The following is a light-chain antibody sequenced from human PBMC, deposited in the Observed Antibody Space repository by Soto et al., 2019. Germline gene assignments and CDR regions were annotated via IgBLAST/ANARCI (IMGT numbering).Light chain of an antibody. CDR3: QQYYSTIT. CDR2: AAS. Sequence: AIRMTQSASSLSASTGDRVTITCRASQGISSYLAWYQQKPGKAPKLLIYAASTLQSGVPSRFSGSGSGTDFTLTISCLQSEDFATYYCQQYYSTITFGQGTRLEL. J-gene: IGKJ5*01. CDR1: QGISSY. V-gene: IGKV1-8*01.